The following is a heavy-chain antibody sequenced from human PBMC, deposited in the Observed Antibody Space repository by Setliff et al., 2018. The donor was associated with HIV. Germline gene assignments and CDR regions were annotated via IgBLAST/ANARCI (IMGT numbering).Heavy chain of an antibody. D-gene: IGHD4-17*01. CDR1: GDSISSYY. J-gene: IGHJ6*02. CDR2: IYYSGST. Sequence: SETLSLTCTVSGDSISSYYWSWIRQPPGEGLEWIGYIYYSGSTNYNPSLKSRVTISVDTPKNQFSLKLSSVTAADTAVYYCARDGDYNYYGMDVWGQGTTVTVSS. CDR3: ARDGDYNYYGMDV. V-gene: IGHV4-59*01.